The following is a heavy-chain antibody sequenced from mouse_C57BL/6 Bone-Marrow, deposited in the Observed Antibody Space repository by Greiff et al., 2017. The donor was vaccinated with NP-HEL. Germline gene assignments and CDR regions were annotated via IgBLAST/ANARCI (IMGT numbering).Heavy chain of an antibody. V-gene: IGHV3-6*01. CDR2: ISYDGSN. D-gene: IGHD1-1*01. J-gene: IGHJ3*01. Sequence: VQLKESGPGLVKPSQSLSLTCSVTGYSIISGYYWNWIRQFPGNKLEWMAYISYDGSNNYNPSLNNRISITRDISKNQFFLKLTSGTTEDTATYYCEREGGYYGSPFAYWGQGTLVTVSA. CDR3: EREGGYYGSPFAY. CDR1: GYSIISGYY.